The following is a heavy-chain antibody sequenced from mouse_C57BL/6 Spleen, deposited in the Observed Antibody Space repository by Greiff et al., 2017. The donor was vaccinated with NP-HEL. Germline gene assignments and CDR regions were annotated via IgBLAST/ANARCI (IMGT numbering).Heavy chain of an antibody. CDR3: ARSCDYLSWFAY. CDR2: ISSGSSTI. V-gene: IGHV5-17*01. J-gene: IGHJ3*01. D-gene: IGHD2-4*01. Sequence: EVKLVESGGGLVKPGGSLKLSCAASGFTFSDYGMHWVRQAPEKGLEWVAYISSGSSTIYYADTVKGRFTISRDNAKNTLFLQMTSLRSEDTAMYYCARSCDYLSWFAYWGQGTLVTVSA. CDR1: GFTFSDYG.